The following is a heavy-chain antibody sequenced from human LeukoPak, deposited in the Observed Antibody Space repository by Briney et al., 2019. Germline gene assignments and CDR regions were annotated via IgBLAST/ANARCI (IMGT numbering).Heavy chain of an antibody. Sequence: ASVKVSCKASGGTFSSYAISWVRQAPGQGLEWMGGIIPIFGTANYAQKFQGRVTITADESTSTAYMELSSLRSEDTAVYYCAGRDGYNKDPGLNAFDIWGQGTKVTVSS. CDR2: IIPIFGTA. J-gene: IGHJ3*02. V-gene: IGHV1-69*13. D-gene: IGHD5-24*01. CDR3: AGRDGYNKDPGLNAFDI. CDR1: GGTFSSYA.